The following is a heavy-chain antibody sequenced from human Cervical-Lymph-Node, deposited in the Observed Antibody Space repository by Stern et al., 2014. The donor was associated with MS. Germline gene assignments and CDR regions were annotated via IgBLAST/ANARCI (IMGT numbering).Heavy chain of an antibody. CDR1: GFSLSTSGLG. CDR2: IYSDDQK. CDR3: AHRTAGPFDY. Sequence: QVTLKESGPALVKPTQTLTLTCTFSGFSLSTSGLGVGWIRQPPGEALEWLAYIYSDDQKRYSPSLKSRLTITKDTSKNQVVLTLTNVDPVDTATYYCAHRTAGPFDYWGQGTLVTVSS. V-gene: IGHV2-5*02. J-gene: IGHJ4*02.